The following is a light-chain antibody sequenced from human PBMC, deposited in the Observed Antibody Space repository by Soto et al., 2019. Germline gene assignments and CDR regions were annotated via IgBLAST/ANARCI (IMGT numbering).Light chain of an antibody. V-gene: IGKV1-8*01. CDR1: QGISSY. Sequence: AIRMTQSPSSLSASTGDRVTITCRASQGISSYLAWYQQKPGKAPKLLIYAASTLQSGVPSRFSGSGSETDFTLTISCLQSEDFATYYCQQANSFPFTFGGGTKVDIK. CDR3: QQANSFPFT. J-gene: IGKJ4*01. CDR2: AAS.